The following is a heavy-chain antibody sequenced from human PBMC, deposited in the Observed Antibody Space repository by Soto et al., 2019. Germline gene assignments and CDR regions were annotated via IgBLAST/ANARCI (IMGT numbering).Heavy chain of an antibody. CDR3: ARDPRRIVWGGYRNDAFDI. CDR2: INAGNGKT. D-gene: IGHD3-16*02. Sequence: QVQLVQSGAEVKKPGASVKVSCKASGYTFTSYAMHWVRQAPGQRLEWMGWINAGNGKTKYSQKFQGRVTITRDTAASTPYMELSSLRSEDTAVYYCARDPRRIVWGGYRNDAFDIWGQGTMVTVSS. CDR1: GYTFTSYA. J-gene: IGHJ3*02. V-gene: IGHV1-3*01.